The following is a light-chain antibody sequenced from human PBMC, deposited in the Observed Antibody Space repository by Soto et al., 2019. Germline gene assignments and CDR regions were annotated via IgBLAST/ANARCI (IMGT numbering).Light chain of an antibody. V-gene: IGLV3-21*04. Sequence: SYELTQPLSVSVAPGKTARITCGGNNIGSKSVHWYQQKPGQAPVLVIYYDSDRPSGIPERFSGSNSGNTATLTISRVEAGDEADYYCQVWDSSSDHRSVFGTGTKVTVL. CDR1: NIGSKS. J-gene: IGLJ1*01. CDR3: QVWDSSSDHRSV. CDR2: YDS.